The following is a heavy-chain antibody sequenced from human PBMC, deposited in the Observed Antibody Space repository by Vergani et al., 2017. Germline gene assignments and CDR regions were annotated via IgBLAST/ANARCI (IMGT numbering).Heavy chain of an antibody. Sequence: QVQLVESGGGVVQPGRSLRLSRTVSGITFSDYAFHWVRQAPGKGLEWVAVISYDGSNKYYADSVRGRFTISRDDSKNTLYLQMNSLTTEDTAMYYCAKGGPNLGSGGLYFCFHYWGQGTRVTVSS. CDR2: ISYDGSNK. CDR3: AKGGPNLGSGGLYFCFHY. J-gene: IGHJ4*02. V-gene: IGHV3-30-3*01. CDR1: GITFSDYA. D-gene: IGHD3-10*01.